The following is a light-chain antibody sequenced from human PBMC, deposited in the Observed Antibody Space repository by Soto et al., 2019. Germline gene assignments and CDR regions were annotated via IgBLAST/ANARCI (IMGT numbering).Light chain of an antibody. J-gene: IGLJ2*01. V-gene: IGLV8-61*01. CDR3: VLYMGSFVV. CDR2: STN. CDR1: SGSVSTSYY. Sequence: QAVVTQEPSFSVSPGGTVTLTCGLSSGSVSTSYYPSWYQQTPGQAPRTLIYSTNTRSSGVPDRFSGSILGNKAALTIAGAEADDGSDYYCVLYMGSFVVFGGGTKLTVL.